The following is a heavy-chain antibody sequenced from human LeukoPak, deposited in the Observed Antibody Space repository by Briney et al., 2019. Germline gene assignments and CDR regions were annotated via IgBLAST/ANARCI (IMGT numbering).Heavy chain of an antibody. V-gene: IGHV3-23*01. J-gene: IGHJ4*02. Sequence: GGSLRLSCAVSGLTFSSYAMSWVRQVPGQGLEWISAIGSSGGSIYYADSVRGRFTISRDNSKNTLYLQMNSLRVEDTAVYYCAKDPPRAAWFSADYTNYGDWGQGTLVTVSS. CDR2: IGSSGGSI. CDR1: GLTFSSYA. CDR3: AKDPPRAAWFSADYTNYGD. D-gene: IGHD4-11*01.